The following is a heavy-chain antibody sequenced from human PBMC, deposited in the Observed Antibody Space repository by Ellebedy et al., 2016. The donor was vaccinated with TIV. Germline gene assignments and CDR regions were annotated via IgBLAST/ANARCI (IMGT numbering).Heavy chain of an antibody. CDR1: GYTLTSYY. CDR2: LNPSGGST. D-gene: IGHD4-23*01. J-gene: IGHJ5*02. CDR3: ARGGGYGGRFDP. V-gene: IGHV1-46*01. Sequence: AASVKVSCKASGYTLTSYYMHWVRQAPGQGLEWMGILNPSGGSTTYAQKFQGRVTMTRDTSTSTVYMELSSLSSEDKAVYYCARGGGYGGRFDPWGQGTLVTVSS.